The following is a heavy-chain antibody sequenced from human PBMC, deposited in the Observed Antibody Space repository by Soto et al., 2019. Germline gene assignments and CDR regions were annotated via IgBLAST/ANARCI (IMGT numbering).Heavy chain of an antibody. CDR2: IYYSGST. D-gene: IGHD3-9*01. Sequence: SETLSLTCTVSGGSISSYYWSWIRQPPGKGLEWIGYIYYSGSTNYNPSLKSRVTISVDTSKNQFSLKLSSVTAADTAVYYCARGGGGLRYFDWLSRGRDYYYYGMDVWGQGTTVTVSS. CDR3: ARGGGGLRYFDWLSRGRDYYYYGMDV. V-gene: IGHV4-59*01. J-gene: IGHJ6*02. CDR1: GGSISSYY.